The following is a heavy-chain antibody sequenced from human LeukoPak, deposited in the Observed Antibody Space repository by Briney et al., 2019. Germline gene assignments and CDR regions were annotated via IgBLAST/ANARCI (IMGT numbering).Heavy chain of an antibody. Sequence: SETLSLTCAVHGGSFSGYYWSWFRQPPGKGLEWTGEIHYTGATNYSPSLKGRVTISPGASNNQVSLRMNSVTAAGTAVYYCARGITVVYYFDLWGRGTLVTVSS. D-gene: IGHD1-20*01. CDR2: IHYTGAT. CDR1: GGSFSGYY. CDR3: ARGITVVYYFDL. V-gene: IGHV4-34*01. J-gene: IGHJ2*01.